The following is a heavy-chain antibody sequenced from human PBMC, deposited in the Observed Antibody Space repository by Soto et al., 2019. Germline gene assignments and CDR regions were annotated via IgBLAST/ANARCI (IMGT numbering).Heavy chain of an antibody. V-gene: IGHV1-3*01. Sequence: ASVNVYCKAAGYTFTSYAMHWVRQAPGQRLEWMGWINAGNGNTKYSRKFQGRVTITRDTSASTAYMELSSLRSEDTAVYYCARGRAIAVAVWGQGTLVTVSS. CDR3: ARGRAIAVAV. CDR2: INAGNGNT. J-gene: IGHJ4*02. CDR1: GYTFTSYA. D-gene: IGHD6-19*01.